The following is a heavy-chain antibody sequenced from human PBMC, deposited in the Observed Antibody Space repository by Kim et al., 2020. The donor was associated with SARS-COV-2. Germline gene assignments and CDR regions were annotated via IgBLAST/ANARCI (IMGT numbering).Heavy chain of an antibody. CDR3: ARRPDYADNARNPGTFDI. Sequence: ETLSLTCAVSGGSISNNSFFWGWIRQPPEKGLEWIGSVYYTGTPYYNPSLKSRVTISVDPSKNQFSLRLTSVTAADTAVYYCARRPDYADNARNPGTFDIWGPGTMVTVSS. CDR1: GGSISNNSFF. V-gene: IGHV4-39*01. CDR2: VYYTGTP. J-gene: IGHJ3*02. D-gene: IGHD4-17*01.